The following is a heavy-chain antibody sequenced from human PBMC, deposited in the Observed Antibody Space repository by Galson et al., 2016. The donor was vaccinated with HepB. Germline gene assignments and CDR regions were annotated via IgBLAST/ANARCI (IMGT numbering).Heavy chain of an antibody. CDR2: IDWNGGDI. V-gene: IGHV3-9*01. CDR3: AKGTGSFIPYYLDH. Sequence: SLRLSCAASGFTFDDSAMHWVRQAPGKGLVWVSGIDWNGGDIGYADSVKGRFTISRDNAMNSLYLQMNNLRTEDTAFYCCAKGTGSFIPYYLDHWGQGILVTVSS. CDR1: GFTFDDSA. D-gene: IGHD3-10*01. J-gene: IGHJ4*02.